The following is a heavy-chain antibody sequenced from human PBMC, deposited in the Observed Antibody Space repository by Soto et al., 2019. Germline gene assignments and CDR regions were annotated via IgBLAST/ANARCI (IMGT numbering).Heavy chain of an antibody. D-gene: IGHD3-22*01. CDR3: VHSFYDLSGPFLFDY. J-gene: IGHJ4*02. Sequence: QITLKESGPTLVKPTQTLTLTCTFSGFSLSTTGVGVGWIRQPPGKALEWLAIIYWDDDKRQCPSLKSMLTITGDTSKNQVVLTLTNMDPVDTATYYCVHSFYDLSGPFLFDYGGQGTLVTVSS. V-gene: IGHV2-5*02. CDR2: IYWDDDK. CDR1: GFSLSTTGVG.